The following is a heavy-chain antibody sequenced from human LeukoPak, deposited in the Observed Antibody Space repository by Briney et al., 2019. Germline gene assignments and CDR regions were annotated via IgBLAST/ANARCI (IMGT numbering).Heavy chain of an antibody. V-gene: IGHV4-38-2*01. J-gene: IGHJ4*02. CDR2: IYHSGST. CDR1: GYSISSGYY. Sequence: SETLSLTCAVSGYSISSGYYWGWIRQPPGKGLEWIGSIYHSGSTYYNPSLKSRVTISVDTSKNQFSLKLSSVTAADTAVYYCAGHVLIVPAANFDYWGQGTLVTVSS. D-gene: IGHD2-2*01. CDR3: AGHVLIVPAANFDY.